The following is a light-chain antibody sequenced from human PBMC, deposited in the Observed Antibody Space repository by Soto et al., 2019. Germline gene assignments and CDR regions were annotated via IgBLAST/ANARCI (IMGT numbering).Light chain of an antibody. CDR2: DVN. CDR3: CSYAGSYTLL. CDR1: SRDVGGYNY. J-gene: IGLJ3*02. Sequence: QSVLTQPRSVSGSPGQSVSISCTGTSRDVGGYNYVSWYQQYPGKAPKLMIYDVNKRPSGVPDRFSGSKSGNTASLTISGLQAEDEADYYCCSYAGSYTLLFGGGTKLTVL. V-gene: IGLV2-11*01.